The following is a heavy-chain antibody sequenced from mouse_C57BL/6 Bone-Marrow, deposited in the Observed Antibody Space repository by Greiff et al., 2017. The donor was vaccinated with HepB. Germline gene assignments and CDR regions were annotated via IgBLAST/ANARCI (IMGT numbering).Heavy chain of an antibody. Sequence: VKLVESEGGLVQPGSSMKLSCTASGFTFSDYYMAWVRQVPEKGLEWVANINYDGSSTYYLDSLKSRFIISRDNAKNILYLQMSSLKSEDTATYYCARVYYYGSNWYFDVWGTGTTVTVSS. J-gene: IGHJ1*03. CDR2: INYDGSST. D-gene: IGHD1-1*01. V-gene: IGHV5-16*01. CDR1: GFTFSDYY. CDR3: ARVYYYGSNWYFDV.